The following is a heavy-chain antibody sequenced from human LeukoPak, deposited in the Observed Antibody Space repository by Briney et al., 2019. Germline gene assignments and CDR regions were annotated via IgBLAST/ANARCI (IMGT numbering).Heavy chain of an antibody. J-gene: IGHJ4*02. Sequence: SETLSLTCTVSGGSVSSGSYYWSWIRQPPGKGLEWIGYIYYSGSTNYNPSLKSRVTISVDTSKNQFSLKLSSVTAADTAVYYCARVVGWYYFDYWGQGTLVTVSS. CDR1: GGSVSSGSYY. V-gene: IGHV4-61*01. CDR3: ARVVGWYYFDY. D-gene: IGHD6-19*01. CDR2: IYYSGST.